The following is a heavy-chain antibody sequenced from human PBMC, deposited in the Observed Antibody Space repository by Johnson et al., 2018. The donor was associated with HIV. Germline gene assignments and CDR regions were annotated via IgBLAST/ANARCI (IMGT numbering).Heavy chain of an antibody. CDR1: GFTFSSYA. J-gene: IGHJ3*02. V-gene: IGHV3-30*18. CDR2: ISDDGSNE. D-gene: IGHD3-10*01. CDR3: AKQGGSRLHLWVDAFEI. Sequence: QVLLVESGGGVVQPGRSLRLSCAASGFTFSSYAMHWVRQAPGKGLDWVAVISDDGSNEYYADSVKGRFTISRDNSKNTLYLQMNSLRAEDTAVYYCAKQGGSRLHLWVDAFEIWGQGTMVTVSS.